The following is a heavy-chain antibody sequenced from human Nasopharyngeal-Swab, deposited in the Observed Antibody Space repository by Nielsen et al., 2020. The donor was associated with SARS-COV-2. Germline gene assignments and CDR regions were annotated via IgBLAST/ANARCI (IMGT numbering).Heavy chain of an antibody. CDR2: INAYNGNT. D-gene: IGHD7-27*01. V-gene: IGHV1-18*01. Sequence: ASVKVSCKTSGDTFTKYGISWVRQAPGQGLEWMGWINAYNGNTNYAQKFQGRVTMTRDTSISTAYMELSRLRSDDTAVYYCVTWADAFDIWGQGTMVTVSS. CDR1: GDTFTKYG. CDR3: VTWADAFDI. J-gene: IGHJ3*02.